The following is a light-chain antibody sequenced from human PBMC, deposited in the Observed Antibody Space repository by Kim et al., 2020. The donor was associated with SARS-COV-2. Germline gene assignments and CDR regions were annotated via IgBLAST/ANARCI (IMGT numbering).Light chain of an antibody. Sequence: SYELTQPLSVSVALGQTARIPCGETNLGTKIVHWYQQKSGQAPVLVIYRDSNRPSGIPERFSGSFSGTTATLTISRVQAGDEADYYCQVWDLNTVVFGGGTQLTVL. J-gene: IGLJ2*01. V-gene: IGLV3-9*01. CDR3: QVWDLNTVV. CDR1: NLGTKI. CDR2: RDS.